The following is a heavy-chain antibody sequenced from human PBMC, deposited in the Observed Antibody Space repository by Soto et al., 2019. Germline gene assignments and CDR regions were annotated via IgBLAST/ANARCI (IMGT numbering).Heavy chain of an antibody. CDR1: GGSISSYY. J-gene: IGHJ4*02. D-gene: IGHD6-19*01. V-gene: IGHV4-59*01. CDR2: IYYSGST. Sequence: QVQLQESGPGLVKPSETLFLTCTVSGGSISSYYWSWIRQPPGKGLEWIGYIYYSGSTNYNPSLKSRVTISVDTSQTPCSLKLSSVTAADTAVYYCAGASQWPGRSDYWGQGTLVTVSS. CDR3: AGASQWPGRSDY.